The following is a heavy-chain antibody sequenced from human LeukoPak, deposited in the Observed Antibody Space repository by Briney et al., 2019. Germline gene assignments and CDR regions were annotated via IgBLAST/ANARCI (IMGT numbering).Heavy chain of an antibody. CDR2: VYYSGTT. J-gene: IGHJ5*02. D-gene: IGHD5-12*01. V-gene: IGHV4-30-4*08. CDR3: ARHYEWLRSDL. CDR1: GGSISNGDHY. Sequence: SETLSLTCTVSGGSISNGDHYWSWLRQPPGKGLEWIGYVYYSGTTYYNPSLKSRATISLDTSKKQFSLRLTSVTAADTAVYYCARHYEWLRSDLWGQGTLVTVSS.